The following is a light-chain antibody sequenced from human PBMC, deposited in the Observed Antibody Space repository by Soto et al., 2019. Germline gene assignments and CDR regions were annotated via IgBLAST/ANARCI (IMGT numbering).Light chain of an antibody. Sequence: IQMTQSPSSVSASVGDRVILTCRASQRISSWLAWYRQRPGKAPKLLIYATSTLETGVPSRFSGSGSGRDFTLTISSLQPEDLGTYFCQQANSVPWTFGQGTKVEVK. J-gene: IGKJ1*01. V-gene: IGKV1-12*01. CDR3: QQANSVPWT. CDR1: QRISSW. CDR2: ATS.